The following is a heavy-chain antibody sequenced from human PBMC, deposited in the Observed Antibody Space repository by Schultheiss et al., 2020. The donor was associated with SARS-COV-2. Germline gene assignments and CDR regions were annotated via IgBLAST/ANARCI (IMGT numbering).Heavy chain of an antibody. CDR3: ARRATRCVDL. CDR2: ISTDGSTT. J-gene: IGHJ5*02. CDR1: GFTFRNYW. D-gene: IGHD2-2*01. V-gene: IGHV3-74*01. Sequence: GGSLRLSCAASGFTFRNYWMHWVRQAPGQGLVWVSRISTDGSTTAYADSVKGRFTISRDNANNTLYLQLNSLRDDDTAVYYCARRATRCVDLWGQGTLVTVSS.